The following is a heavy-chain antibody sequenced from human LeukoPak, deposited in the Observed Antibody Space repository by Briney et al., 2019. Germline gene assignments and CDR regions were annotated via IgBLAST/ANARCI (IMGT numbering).Heavy chain of an antibody. Sequence: SETLSLTCAVYGGSFSGYYWSWIRQPPGKGLEWIGEINHSGSTNYNPSLKSRVTISVDTSKNQFSLKLSSVTAADTAVYYCARQSADTGLAFDIWGQGTMVTVSS. J-gene: IGHJ3*02. CDR1: GGSFSGYY. CDR3: ARQSADTGLAFDI. V-gene: IGHV4-34*01. D-gene: IGHD5-18*01. CDR2: INHSGST.